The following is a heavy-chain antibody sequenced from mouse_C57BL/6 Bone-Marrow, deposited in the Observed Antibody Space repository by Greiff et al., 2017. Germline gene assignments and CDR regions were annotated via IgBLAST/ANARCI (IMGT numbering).Heavy chain of an antibody. D-gene: IGHD2-2*01. V-gene: IGHV14-3*01. Sequence: VQLQQSVAELVRPGASVKLSCTASGFNIKNTYMHWVKQRPEQGLEWIGRIDPANGNTKYAPKFQGKATITADTSSNTAYLQLSSLTSEDTAIYYCASPLYYGYDGRYFDYWGQGTTLTVSS. CDR3: ASPLYYGYDGRYFDY. CDR2: IDPANGNT. CDR1: GFNIKNTY. J-gene: IGHJ2*01.